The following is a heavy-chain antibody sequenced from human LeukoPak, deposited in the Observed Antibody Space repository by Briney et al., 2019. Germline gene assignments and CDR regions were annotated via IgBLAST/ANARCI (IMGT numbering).Heavy chain of an antibody. CDR3: ARVLRVQWLIDY. V-gene: IGHV3-48*03. J-gene: IGHJ4*02. D-gene: IGHD6-19*01. CDR2: ISSSGSTI. Sequence: PGVSLRLSCAASGFTFSSYEMNWVRQAPGEGLKWVSYISSSGSTIYYADSVKGRFTISRDNAKNSLYLQMNSLRAEDTAVYYCARVLRVQWLIDYWGQGTLVTVSS. CDR1: GFTFSSYE.